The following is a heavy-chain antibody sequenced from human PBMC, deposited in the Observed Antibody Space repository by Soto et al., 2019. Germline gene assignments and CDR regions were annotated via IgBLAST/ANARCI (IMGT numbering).Heavy chain of an antibody. CDR3: ARDKGDPFVVVPATADY. D-gene: IGHD2-2*01. CDR2: ISISSSTI. V-gene: IGHV3-48*01. Sequence: GGSLRLSCAASGFTFSSYSMNWVRQAPGKGLEWVSYISISSSTIYYADSVKGRFTISRDNAKNSLYLQMNSLRAEDTAVYYCARDKGDPFVVVPATADYWGQGTLVTVSS. CDR1: GFTFSSYS. J-gene: IGHJ4*02.